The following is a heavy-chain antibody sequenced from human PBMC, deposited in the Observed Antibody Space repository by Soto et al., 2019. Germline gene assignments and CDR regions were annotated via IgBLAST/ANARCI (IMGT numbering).Heavy chain of an antibody. CDR2: IYPGDSDT. CDR1: GYSFTSYW. Sequence: EVQLVQSGAEVKKPGESLKISCKGSGYSFTSYWIGWVRQMPGKGLEWMGIIYPGDSDTRYSPSFQGQVTISADKSISTAYLQWSSLKASDTAMYYCARHKAMDNYYYYMDVWGKGTTVTVSS. V-gene: IGHV5-51*01. J-gene: IGHJ6*03. D-gene: IGHD5-18*01. CDR3: ARHKAMDNYYYYMDV.